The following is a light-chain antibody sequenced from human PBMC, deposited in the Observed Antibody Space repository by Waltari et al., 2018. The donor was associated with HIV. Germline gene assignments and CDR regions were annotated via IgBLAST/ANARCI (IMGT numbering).Light chain of an antibody. V-gene: IGLV2-23*02. J-gene: IGLJ3*02. Sequence: QSAPPPPASASGYPEQSITIPCTGTSSDVGSYYLVTRYQQHPGKTPKLMIYAVSTRPSGVSIRFSGSKSGNTASLTISGLQSEDEADYYCSSYAGSNTWVFGGGTKVTVL. CDR3: SSYAGSNTWV. CDR2: AVS. CDR1: SSDVGSYYL.